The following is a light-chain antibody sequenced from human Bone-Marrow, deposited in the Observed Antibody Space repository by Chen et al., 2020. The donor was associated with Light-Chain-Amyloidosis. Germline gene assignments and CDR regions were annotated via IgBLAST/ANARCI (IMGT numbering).Light chain of an antibody. Sequence: SYVLTQPSSVSVAPGKTATLACGGNNIGSTSVHWYQQTPGQAPLLVVYYDSDRPSGIPERLSGSNSGNTATLTSSRVEAGDEADYYCQVWDRSSDRPVFGGGTKLTVL. V-gene: IGLV3-21*03. CDR3: QVWDRSSDRPV. CDR2: YDS. J-gene: IGLJ3*02. CDR1: NIGSTS.